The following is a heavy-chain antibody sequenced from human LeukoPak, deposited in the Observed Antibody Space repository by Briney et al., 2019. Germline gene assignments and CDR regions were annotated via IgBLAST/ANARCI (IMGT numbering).Heavy chain of an antibody. J-gene: IGHJ3*02. D-gene: IGHD3-22*01. CDR1: GGTFSSYA. CDR3: AREYYYDSSGYYYNAFDI. CDR2: IIPIFGTA. Sequence: SVKVSCKASGGTFSSYAISWVRQAPGQGLEWMGRIIPIFGTANYAQKFQGRVTITTDESTSTAYMELSSLRSEDTAVYYCAREYYYDSSGYYYNAFDIWGQGTMVTVSS. V-gene: IGHV1-69*05.